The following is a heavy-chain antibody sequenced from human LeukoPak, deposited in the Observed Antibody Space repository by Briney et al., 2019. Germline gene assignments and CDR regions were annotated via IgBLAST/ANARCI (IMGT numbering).Heavy chain of an antibody. CDR2: IYHSGST. CDR3: ARHSMVRGVIRSGLTQFDY. CDR1: GYSTSSGYY. D-gene: IGHD3-10*01. V-gene: IGHV4-38-2*01. Sequence: SETLSLTCAVSGYSTSSGYYWGWIRQPPGKGLEWIGSIYHSGSTYYNPSLKSRVTISVDTSKNQFSLKLSSVTAADTAVYYCARHSMVRGVIRSGLTQFDYWGQGTLVTVSS. J-gene: IGHJ4*02.